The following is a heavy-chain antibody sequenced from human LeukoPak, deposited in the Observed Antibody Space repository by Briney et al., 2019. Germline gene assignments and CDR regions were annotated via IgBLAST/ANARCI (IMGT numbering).Heavy chain of an antibody. Sequence: GGSLRLSCAASGFTFSSYAMSWVRQAPGKGLEWVSAISGSGGSTYYADSVKGRFTISRDNSKNTLYLQMNSLRAEDTAVYYCAKDTYYYDSSGYLSLAAFDIWGQGTMVTVSS. CDR3: AKDTYYYDSSGYLSLAAFDI. V-gene: IGHV3-23*01. CDR2: ISGSGGST. D-gene: IGHD3-22*01. CDR1: GFTFSSYA. J-gene: IGHJ3*02.